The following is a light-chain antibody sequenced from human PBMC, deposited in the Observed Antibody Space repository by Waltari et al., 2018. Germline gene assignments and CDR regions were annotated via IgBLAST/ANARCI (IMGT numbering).Light chain of an antibody. Sequence: QSVLTQPPSASGTPGPRATISCSGSSPNIGVSPVIWYQQFPGTAPQLLIYGVIQRPSGVPDRFSGSKSGTSASLAISGLQSEDEADYFCAAWDRSLRIVVFGGGTKLTVL. J-gene: IGLJ2*01. CDR1: SPNIGVSP. CDR3: AAWDRSLRIVV. V-gene: IGLV1-44*01. CDR2: GVI.